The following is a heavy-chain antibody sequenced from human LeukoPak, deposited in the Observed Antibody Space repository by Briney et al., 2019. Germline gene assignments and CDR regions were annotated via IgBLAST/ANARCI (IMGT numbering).Heavy chain of an antibody. D-gene: IGHD5-18*01. CDR3: ARAEGGYSFWFDP. J-gene: IGHJ5*02. CDR1: GYTFTSYA. CDR2: ISAYNGNT. Sequence: ASVKVSCKASGYTFTSYAIRWVRQAPGQGLEWMGWISAYNGNTNYAQKYQGRVTMTTDTSTNTAYMELRSLRSEDTAVYYCARAEGGYSFWFDPWGQGTLVTVSS. V-gene: IGHV1-18*01.